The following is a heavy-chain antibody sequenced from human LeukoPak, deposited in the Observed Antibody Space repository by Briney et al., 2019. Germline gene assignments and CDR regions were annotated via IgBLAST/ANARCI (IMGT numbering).Heavy chain of an antibody. J-gene: IGHJ4*02. D-gene: IGHD3-10*01. CDR3: ARGGDYGSGSYPISTYYFDY. V-gene: IGHV4-38-2*02. CDR1: GYSISSGYY. Sequence: SETLSLTCTVSGYSISSGYYWGWIRQPPGKGLEWIGSIYHSGSTNYNPSLKSRVTISVDTSKNQFSLKLSSVTAADTAVYYCARGGDYGSGSYPISTYYFDYWGQGTLVTVSS. CDR2: IYHSGST.